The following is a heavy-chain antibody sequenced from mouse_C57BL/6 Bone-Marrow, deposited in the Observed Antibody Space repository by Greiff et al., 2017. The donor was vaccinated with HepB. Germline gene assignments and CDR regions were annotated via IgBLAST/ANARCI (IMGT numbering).Heavy chain of an antibody. CDR1: GYTFTSYG. V-gene: IGHV1-61*01. D-gene: IGHD1-1*02. CDR2: IDPSDSET. CDR3: ARRGWPYYFDY. Sequence: QVQLQQSGAELARPGASVKLSCKASGYTFTSYGISWVKQRTGQGLEWIGNIDPSDSETHYNQKFKDKATLTVDKSSSTAYMQLSSLTSEDSAVYYCARRGWPYYFDYWGQGTTLTVSS. J-gene: IGHJ2*01.